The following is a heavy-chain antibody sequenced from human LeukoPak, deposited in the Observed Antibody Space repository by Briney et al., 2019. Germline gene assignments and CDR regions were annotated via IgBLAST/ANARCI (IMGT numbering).Heavy chain of an antibody. CDR1: GVSISSGGYY. J-gene: IGHJ4*02. CDR3: ASRKGLNYFDY. Sequence: SETLSLTCTVSGVSISSGGYYWSWIRQPPGKGLEWIGYIYYSGSTYYNPSLKSRVTISVNTSKNQFSLKLTSVTAADTAVYYCASRKGLNYFDYWGQGTLVTVSS. CDR2: IYYSGST. V-gene: IGHV4-30-4*08.